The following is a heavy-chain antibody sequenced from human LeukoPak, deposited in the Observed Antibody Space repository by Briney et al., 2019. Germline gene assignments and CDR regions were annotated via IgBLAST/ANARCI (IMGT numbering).Heavy chain of an antibody. V-gene: IGHV3-66*02. J-gene: IGHJ4*02. CDR2: IYSGGST. CDR1: GFTFSSYA. D-gene: IGHD5-18*01. Sequence: GSLRLSCSASGFTFSSYAMSWVRQAPGKGLEWVSVIYSGGSTYYADSVKGRFTISRDNSKNTLYLQMNSLRIEDTAVYYCTKDRSYGRSYFDYWGQGTLVTVAS. CDR3: TKDRSYGRSYFDY.